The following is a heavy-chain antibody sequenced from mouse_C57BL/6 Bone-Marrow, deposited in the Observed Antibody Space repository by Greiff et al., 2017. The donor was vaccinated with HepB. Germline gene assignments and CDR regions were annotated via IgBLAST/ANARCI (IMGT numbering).Heavy chain of an antibody. D-gene: IGHD2-5*01. Sequence: VKLQESGAELVRPGASVTLSCKASGYTFTDYEMHWVKQTPVHGLEWIGANDPETGGTAYNQKFKGKAILTADKSSSTAYMELRSLTSEDSAVYYCTRHSTFAYWGQGTLVTVSA. CDR1: GYTFTDYE. CDR2: NDPETGGT. CDR3: TRHSTFAY. J-gene: IGHJ3*01. V-gene: IGHV1-15*01.